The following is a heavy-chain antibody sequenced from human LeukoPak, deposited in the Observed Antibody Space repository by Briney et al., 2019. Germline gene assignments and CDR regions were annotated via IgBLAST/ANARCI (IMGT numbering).Heavy chain of an antibody. CDR1: GGSFSGYY. Sequence: SETLSLTCAVYGGSFSGYYWSWIRQPPGKGLEWIGEINHSGSTNYNPSLKSRVTISVDTSKNQFSLKLSSVTAADTAVYYCARGPKYYDFWSGYYSGYFQHWGQGTPVTVSS. J-gene: IGHJ1*01. V-gene: IGHV4-34*01. CDR3: ARGPKYYDFWSGYYSGYFQH. D-gene: IGHD3-3*01. CDR2: INHSGST.